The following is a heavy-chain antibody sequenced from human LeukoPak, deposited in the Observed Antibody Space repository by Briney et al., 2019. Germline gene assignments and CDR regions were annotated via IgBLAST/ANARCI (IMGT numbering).Heavy chain of an antibody. V-gene: IGHV3-53*01. CDR2: IYSGGST. J-gene: IGHJ4*02. D-gene: IGHD2-21*02. Sequence: GGSLRLSCAASGFTFSSNYMRWVRQAPGKGLEWGSVIYSGGSTYYSDSVKGRFTISRDECKNTLYLQMNSLRAEDTAVYYCARDSGYCGGDCYSPSWGQGTLVTVSS. CDR1: GFTFSSNY. CDR3: ARDSGYCGGDCYSPS.